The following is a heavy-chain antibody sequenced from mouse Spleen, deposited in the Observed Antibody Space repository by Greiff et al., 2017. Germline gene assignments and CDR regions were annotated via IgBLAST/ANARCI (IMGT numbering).Heavy chain of an antibody. CDR1: GFNIKDTY. J-gene: IGHJ2*01. V-gene: IGHV14-3*02. CDR3: ARANGNYPYFDY. D-gene: IGHD2-1*01. Sequence: EVQLQQSGAELVKPGASVKLSCTASGFNIKDTYMHWVKQRPEQGLEWIGRIDPANGNTKYDPKFQGKATITADTSSNTAYLQLSSLTSEDTAVYYCARANGNYPYFDYWGQGTTLTVSS. CDR2: IDPANGNT.